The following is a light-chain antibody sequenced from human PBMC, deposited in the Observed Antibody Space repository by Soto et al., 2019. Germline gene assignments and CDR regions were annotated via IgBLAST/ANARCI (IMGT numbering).Light chain of an antibody. J-gene: IGKJ1*01. CDR3: QQRTNSPPWT. Sequence: EIVLTQSPAALSLSPGEGASLSCRASQHISTYLAWYQQRPGQVPRLLIYGVSKRAPAIPPRFSGSGSGTDFTLSVSGLKTEDFATYYCQQRTNSPPWTFGQGTRVELK. CDR1: QHISTY. V-gene: IGKV3-11*01. CDR2: GVS.